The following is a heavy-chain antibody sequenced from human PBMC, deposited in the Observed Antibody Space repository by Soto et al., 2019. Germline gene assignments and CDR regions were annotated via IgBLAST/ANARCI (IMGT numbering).Heavy chain of an antibody. CDR2: ISGTGRVT. Sequence: EVQLLESGGGLVQPGGSLKISCAVSGFTFSSYAMSWVRQAPGKGLEWVSGISGTGRVTNYAESVKGRFTISRDNPKNTLYLEMKSLRVEDTAVYYCGKDVHYDIVPGIEYFDPWGQGTLVTVS. J-gene: IGHJ1*01. V-gene: IGHV3-23*01. CDR1: GFTFSSYA. D-gene: IGHD3-9*01. CDR3: GKDVHYDIVPGIEYFDP.